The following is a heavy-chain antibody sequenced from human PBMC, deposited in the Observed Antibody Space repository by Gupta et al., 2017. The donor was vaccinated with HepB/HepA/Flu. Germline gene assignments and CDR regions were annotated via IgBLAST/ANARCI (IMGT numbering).Heavy chain of an antibody. CDR1: GFTFSSYW. Sequence: EVQLVESGGGLVQPGGSLRLSCAASGFTFSSYWMSWVRQAPGKGLEWVANIKQDGSEKYYVDSVKGRFTISRDNAKNSLYLQMNSLRAEDTAVYYCARGRTTVTTPFDYWGQGTLVTVSS. V-gene: IGHV3-7*01. CDR2: IKQDGSEK. J-gene: IGHJ4*02. CDR3: ARGRTTVTTPFDY. D-gene: IGHD4-17*01.